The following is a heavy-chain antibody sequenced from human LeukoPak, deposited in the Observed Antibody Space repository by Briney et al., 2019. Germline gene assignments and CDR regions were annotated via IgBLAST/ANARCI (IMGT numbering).Heavy chain of an antibody. D-gene: IGHD3-10*01. V-gene: IGHV1-18*01. CDR1: GYTLTSYG. CDR3: ARDSLRGGVYYGMDV. J-gene: IGHJ6*02. Sequence: ASVKVSCKTSGYTLTSYGISWVRQAPGQGLEWMGWISGYNGNTNYAQKFQGRVTMTTDTSTSTAYMELRSLRFDDTAVYYCARDSLRGGVYYGMDVWGQGTTVTVSS. CDR2: ISGYNGNT.